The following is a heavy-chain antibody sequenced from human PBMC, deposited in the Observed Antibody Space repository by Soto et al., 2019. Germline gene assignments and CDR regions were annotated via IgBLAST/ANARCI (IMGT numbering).Heavy chain of an antibody. CDR2: IITILGTA. Sequence: QVQLVQSGAEVKKPGSSVKVSCKASGDTFSTYTISWVRQAPGQGLEWMGRIITILGTANYAQKFQGRVSVTSYTFPITAYMELSSLRPEATAVYYWASPSVGYCTTSSRYSPFHYWGQGTLVTVSS. J-gene: IGHJ1*01. D-gene: IGHD2-8*01. V-gene: IGHV1-69*08. CDR1: GDTFSTYT. CDR3: ASPSVGYCTTSSRYSPFHY.